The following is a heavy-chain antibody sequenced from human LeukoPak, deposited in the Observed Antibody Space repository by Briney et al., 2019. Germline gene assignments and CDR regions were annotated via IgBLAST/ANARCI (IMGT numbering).Heavy chain of an antibody. CDR2: IIPIFGTA. D-gene: IGHD5-12*01. CDR1: GGTFSSYA. CDR3: ATNLSGYSGYDPYYYYGMDV. V-gene: IGHV1-69*01. J-gene: IGHJ6*02. Sequence: SVKVSCKASGGTFSSYAISWVRQAPGQGLEWMGGIIPIFGTANYAQKFQGSVTITADESTSTAYMELSSLRSEDTAVYYCATNLSGYSGYDPYYYYGMDVWGQGTTVTVSS.